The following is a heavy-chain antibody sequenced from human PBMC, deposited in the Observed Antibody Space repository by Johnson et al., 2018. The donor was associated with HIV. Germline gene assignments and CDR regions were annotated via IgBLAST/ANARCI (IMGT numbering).Heavy chain of an antibody. Sequence: VQLVESGGGLVQPGGSLRLSCAASGFTVSSNYMSWVRQAPGKGLEWVSVIYSGGSTYYADSVKGRFTISRDNSKNTLYLQMNSLRAEDTAVYYCAKIMSKWSVDDDAFDVWGQGTVVTVSS. CDR1: GFTVSSNY. V-gene: IGHV3-66*01. CDR2: IYSGGST. D-gene: IGHD2-15*01. CDR3: AKIMSKWSVDDDAFDV. J-gene: IGHJ3*01.